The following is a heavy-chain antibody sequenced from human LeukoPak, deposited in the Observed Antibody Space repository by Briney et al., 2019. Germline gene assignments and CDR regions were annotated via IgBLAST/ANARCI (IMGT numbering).Heavy chain of an antibody. CDR2: INSDGSWT. CDR3: VSFYETY. J-gene: IGHJ4*02. Sequence: GGALRLSCAASGSYWMHWVRQAPGEGLVWVSHINSDGSWTSYADSVKGRFTISKDNAENTVYLQMNNLRAEDTAVYYCVSFYETYWGRGTLVTVSS. CDR1: GSYW. D-gene: IGHD2/OR15-2a*01. V-gene: IGHV3-74*01.